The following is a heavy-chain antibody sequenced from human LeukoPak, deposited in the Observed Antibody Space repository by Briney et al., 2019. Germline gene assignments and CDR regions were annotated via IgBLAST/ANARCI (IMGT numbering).Heavy chain of an antibody. CDR3: ASHIVATTEEYFQH. V-gene: IGHV3-11*06. D-gene: IGHD5-12*01. CDR2: ISSSSSST. J-gene: IGHJ1*01. Sequence: PGGSLRLSCAASGFTFSDYYMSWIRQAPGKGLEWVSYISSSSSSTNYADSVKGRFTISRDNAKNSLYLQRNSLRAEDTAVYYCASHIVATTEEYFQHWGQGTLVTVSS. CDR1: GFTFSDYY.